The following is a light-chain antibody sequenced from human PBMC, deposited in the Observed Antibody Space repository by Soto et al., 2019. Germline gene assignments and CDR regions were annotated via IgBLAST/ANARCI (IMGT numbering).Light chain of an antibody. CDR1: QNISSR. CDR2: DAT. V-gene: IGKV1-5*01. J-gene: IGKJ1*01. Sequence: DFQMTQSPSTLSASVGDRVTITCRASQNISSRLAWFQQKPGKAPKLLIYDATSMESGVPQRFSGSGSGTEFTLTSSSRQTDDFSTYYCQQYHSYWTFGEGTKVE. CDR3: QQYHSYWT.